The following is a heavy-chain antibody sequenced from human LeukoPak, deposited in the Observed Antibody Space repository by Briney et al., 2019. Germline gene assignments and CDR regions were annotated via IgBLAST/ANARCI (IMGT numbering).Heavy chain of an antibody. D-gene: IGHD2-8*01. Sequence: GGSLRLSCAASGFTFNYYWMSWVRQAPGKGLEWVSVISGSSLSAYYADSVKGRFTISRDNSKNTLYLQMNSLRVEDTAVYYCAKDPCTDGVCYTSSYYGMDVWGLGTTVTVSS. V-gene: IGHV3-23*01. J-gene: IGHJ6*02. CDR2: ISGSSLSA. CDR1: GFTFNYYW. CDR3: AKDPCTDGVCYTSSYYGMDV.